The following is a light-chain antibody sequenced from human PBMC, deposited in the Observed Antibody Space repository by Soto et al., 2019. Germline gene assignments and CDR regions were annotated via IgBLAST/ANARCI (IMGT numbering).Light chain of an antibody. CDR1: QSVSSTY. CDR3: QQYGRSPPFT. J-gene: IGKJ2*01. V-gene: IGKV3-20*01. CDR2: GAS. Sequence: IVLTQSPGTLSLSPGERATLSCRASQSVSSTYIAWYQQNPGQAPRLLIYGASSRATGIPDRFSGSGSGTDFTLTISRLEPEDFAVYFCQQYGRSPPFTFGQGIKVEIE.